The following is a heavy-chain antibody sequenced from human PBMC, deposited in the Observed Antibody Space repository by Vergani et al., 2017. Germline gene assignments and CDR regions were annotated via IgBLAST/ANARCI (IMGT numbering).Heavy chain of an antibody. CDR3: ARGRRGSSGYYHVPFDY. CDR2: INHSGST. V-gene: IGHV4-34*01. D-gene: IGHD3-22*01. CDR1: GGSFSGYY. J-gene: IGHJ4*02. Sequence: QVQLQQWGAGLLKPSETLSLTCAVYGGSFSGYYWRWIRQPPGKGLEWIGEINHSGSTNYNPSLKSRVTISVDTSKNQFSLKLSSVTAADTAVYYCARGRRGSSGYYHVPFDYWGQGTLVTVSS.